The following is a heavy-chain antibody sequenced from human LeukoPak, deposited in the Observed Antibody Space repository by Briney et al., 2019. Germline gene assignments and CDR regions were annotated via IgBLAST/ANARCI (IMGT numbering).Heavy chain of an antibody. V-gene: IGHV1-69*06. CDR1: GGTFSNYA. CDR3: ARASSDDTAMATPFAY. Sequence: ASVKVSCRASGGTFSNYAINWVRQAPGQGLEGMGGITPIFGTENYVQKFQGRVTITADKSTRTAYMELSRLRSEDTAIYYCARASSDDTAMATPFAYWGQGTLVTVSS. D-gene: IGHD5-18*01. J-gene: IGHJ4*02. CDR2: ITPIFGTE.